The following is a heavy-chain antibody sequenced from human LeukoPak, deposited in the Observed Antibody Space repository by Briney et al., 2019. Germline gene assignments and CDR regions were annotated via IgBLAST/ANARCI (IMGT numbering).Heavy chain of an antibody. V-gene: IGHV4-4*07. D-gene: IGHD2-2*01. CDR2: IYTSGST. J-gene: IGHJ6*04. CDR3: ASARTTAFMDV. Sequence: PSETLSLTYTVSGGSISSYYWSWIRQPAGKGLEWIGRIYTSGSTNYNPSLKRRVTMSVDTSKNQFSLKLSSVTAADTAVYYCASARTTAFMDVWGKGTTVTVSS. CDR1: GGSISSYY.